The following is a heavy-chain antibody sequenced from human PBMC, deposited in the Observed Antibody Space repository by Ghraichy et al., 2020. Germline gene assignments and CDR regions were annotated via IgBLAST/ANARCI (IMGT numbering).Heavy chain of an antibody. J-gene: IGHJ4*02. Sequence: SETLSLTCTVSGGSISTYYWSWIRQPPGKGLEWIGYIYYSGSTNYSPSLKSRVTISVDTSKNQFSLNLSSVSAADTAVYYCARGRLKTQQQLLRSPQYYFDYWGQGTLVTVSS. D-gene: IGHD6-13*01. CDR2: IYYSGST. CDR1: GGSISTYY. V-gene: IGHV4-59*08. CDR3: ARGRLKTQQQLLRSPQYYFDY.